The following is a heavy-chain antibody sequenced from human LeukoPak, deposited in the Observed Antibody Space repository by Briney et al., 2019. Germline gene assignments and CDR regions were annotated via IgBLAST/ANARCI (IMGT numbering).Heavy chain of an antibody. CDR1: GYTFTGYY. D-gene: IGHD3-22*01. Sequence: GASVKVSCKASGYTFTGYYMHWVRQAPGQGLEWMGWINPNSGGTNYAQKFQGRVTMTRDTSISTAYMELSRLRSDDTAVYYCARQRGYHYDSATNRFSDLWGQGTRVTVSS. V-gene: IGHV1-2*02. CDR3: ARQRGYHYDSATNRFSDL. J-gene: IGHJ5*02. CDR2: INPNSGGT.